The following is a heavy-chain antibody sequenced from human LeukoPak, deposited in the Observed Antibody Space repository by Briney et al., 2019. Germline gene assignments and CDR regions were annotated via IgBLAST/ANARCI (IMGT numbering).Heavy chain of an antibody. CDR1: GFTFTSSA. Sequence: SVKVSCKASGFTFTSSAVQWVRQARGQRLEWIGWIVVGSGNTNYAQKFQERVTITRDMSTSTAYMELSSPRSEDTAVYYCAADSGSGSYYIDYWGQGTLVTVSS. CDR3: AADSGSGSYYIDY. J-gene: IGHJ4*02. D-gene: IGHD3-10*01. V-gene: IGHV1-58*01. CDR2: IVVGSGNT.